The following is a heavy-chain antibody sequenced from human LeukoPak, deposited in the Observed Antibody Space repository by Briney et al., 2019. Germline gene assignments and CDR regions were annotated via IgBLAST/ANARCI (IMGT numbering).Heavy chain of an antibody. Sequence: ASVKVSCKASGGTFSSYAISWVRQAPGQGLEWMGGIIPIFGTANYAQKFQGRVTITTDESTSTAYMELSSLRSEDTAVYYCARAEVLGGGSYAIHSYYYYMGVWGKGTTVTVSS. D-gene: IGHD1-26*01. CDR2: IIPIFGTA. CDR3: ARAEVLGGGSYAIHSYYYYMGV. V-gene: IGHV1-69*05. CDR1: GGTFSSYA. J-gene: IGHJ6*03.